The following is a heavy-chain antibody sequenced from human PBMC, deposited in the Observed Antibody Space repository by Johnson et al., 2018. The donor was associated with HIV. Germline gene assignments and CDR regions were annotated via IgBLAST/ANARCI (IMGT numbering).Heavy chain of an antibody. V-gene: IGHV3-20*04. CDR3: AKSPAKDHGGNSGAFAI. J-gene: IGHJ3*02. D-gene: IGHD4-23*01. CDR2: INWNGDNT. Sequence: VQLVESGGGVVRPGGSLRLSCAASGFTFDDYGMSWVRQAPGKGLEWVSAINWNGDNTGYTDSVKGRFTISRDNAKNSLYLQMNSLRAEDTAMYYCAKSPAKDHGGNSGAFAIWGQGTMVTVSS. CDR1: GFTFDDYG.